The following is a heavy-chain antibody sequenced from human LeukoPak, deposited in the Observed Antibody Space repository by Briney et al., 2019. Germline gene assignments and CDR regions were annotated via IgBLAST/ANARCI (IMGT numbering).Heavy chain of an antibody. V-gene: IGHV1-69*05. CDR3: ARARYYDSSGYLDY. Sequence: SVKVSCKASGGTFSSYAISWVRQAPGQGLEWMGRMIPIFGTANYAQKFQGRVTITTDESRSTAYMELSSLRSEDTAVYYCARARYYDSSGYLDYWGQGTLVTVSS. CDR2: MIPIFGTA. CDR1: GGTFSSYA. D-gene: IGHD3-22*01. J-gene: IGHJ4*02.